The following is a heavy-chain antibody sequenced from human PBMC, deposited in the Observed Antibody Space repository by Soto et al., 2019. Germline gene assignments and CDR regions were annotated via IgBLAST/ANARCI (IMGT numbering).Heavy chain of an antibody. CDR1: GGSFSDYY. D-gene: IGHD1-1*01. CDR3: ATANWSHHYFDP. CDR2: INHSGSP. J-gene: IGHJ5*02. Sequence: QVRLQQWGTGLLKSSETLSLSCAVYGGSFSDYYWSWLRQPPGKGLEWIGEINHSGSPNYNPSLKSRVTISVDTSKNQFSLKMTSVTAADTAVYYCATANWSHHYFDPWGQGTLVTVSS. V-gene: IGHV4-34*01.